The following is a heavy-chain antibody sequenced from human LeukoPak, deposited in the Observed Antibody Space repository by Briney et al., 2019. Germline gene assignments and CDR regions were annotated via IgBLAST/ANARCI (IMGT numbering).Heavy chain of an antibody. V-gene: IGHV4-59*01. CDR1: GGSISSYY. CDR3: ARGIYYDSSGYYRNYYYYYMDV. CDR2: IYYSGST. D-gene: IGHD3-22*01. Sequence: SSETLSLTCTVSGGSISSYYWSWIRQPPGKGLEWIGYIYYSGSTNYNPSLKSRVTISVDTSKNQFSLKLSSVTAADTAVYYCARGIYYDSSGYYRNYYYYYMDVWGKGTTVTISS. J-gene: IGHJ6*03.